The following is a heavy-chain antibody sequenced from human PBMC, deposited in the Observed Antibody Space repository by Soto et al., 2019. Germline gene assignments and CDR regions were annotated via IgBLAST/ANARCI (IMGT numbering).Heavy chain of an antibody. Sequence: QVQLVESGGGVVQPGRSLNLSCAASGFTFSSYALHWLCQAPAKGLERVAVISYYGTNKYYADSVKGRFTTSRDNSKNTLYQQMNSLRAEETAVYYCARSHLEHYSYYYYGMDVWGQGPTVTVSS. CDR3: ARSHLEHYSYYYYGMDV. D-gene: IGHD1-1*01. CDR2: ISYYGTNK. CDR1: GFTFSSYA. J-gene: IGHJ6*02. V-gene: IGHV3-30-3*01.